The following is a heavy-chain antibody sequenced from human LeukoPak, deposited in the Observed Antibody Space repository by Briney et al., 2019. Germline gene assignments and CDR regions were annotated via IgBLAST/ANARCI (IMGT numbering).Heavy chain of an antibody. CDR1: GGSISSSSYY. J-gene: IGHJ6*02. CDR2: IYYSGST. Sequence: SETLSLTFTVSGGSISSSSYYWGWIRQPPGKGLEWIGSIYYSGSTYYNPSLKSRVTISVDTSKNQFSLKLSSVTAADTAVYYCARQSRDGYNSDMDYSYGMDVWGQGTTVTASS. CDR3: ARQSRDGYNSDMDYSYGMDV. D-gene: IGHD5-24*01. V-gene: IGHV4-39*01.